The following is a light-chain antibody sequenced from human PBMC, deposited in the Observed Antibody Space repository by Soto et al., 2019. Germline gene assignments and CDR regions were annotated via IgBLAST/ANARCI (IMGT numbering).Light chain of an antibody. V-gene: IGLV1-51*01. J-gene: IGLJ2*01. CDR1: SSNIGNNY. Sequence: QSVLTQPPSVSAASGQKVTISCSGSSSNIGNNYVSWYQQLPGTAPKLLIYDNNKRPSGIPDRFSGSTSGTSATLGITGLQTGDEADYYCGTWDSSLSAVVFGGGTKLTVL. CDR3: GTWDSSLSAVV. CDR2: DNN.